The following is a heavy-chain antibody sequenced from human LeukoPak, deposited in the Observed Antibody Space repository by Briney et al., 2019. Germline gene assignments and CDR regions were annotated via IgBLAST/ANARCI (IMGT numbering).Heavy chain of an antibody. D-gene: IGHD2-2*01. V-gene: IGHV3-48*04. Sequence: GGSLRLSCAASEFTFSSYSMNWVRQAPGKGLEWVSYISSSSSSIYYADSVKGRFTISRDNAKNSLYLQMNSLRADDTAVYFCARGGHCTSTTCPYSSGFFDYWGQGTKVTVSS. CDR2: ISSSSSSI. CDR1: EFTFSSYS. J-gene: IGHJ4*02. CDR3: ARGGHCTSTTCPYSSGFFDY.